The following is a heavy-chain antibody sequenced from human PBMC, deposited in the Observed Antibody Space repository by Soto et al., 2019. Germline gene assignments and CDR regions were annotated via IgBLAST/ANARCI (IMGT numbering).Heavy chain of an antibody. CDR2: INHSGST. V-gene: IGHV4-34*01. Sequence: SETLSLTCALYGGSFSGYYWSWIRQPPGKGLEWIGEINHSGSTNYNPSLKSRVTISVDTSKNQFSLKLSSVTAADTAVYYCARGHTYYDFWSGPTPGRDAFDIWGQGTMVTVSS. CDR1: GGSFSGYY. CDR3: ARGHTYYDFWSGPTPGRDAFDI. J-gene: IGHJ3*02. D-gene: IGHD3-3*01.